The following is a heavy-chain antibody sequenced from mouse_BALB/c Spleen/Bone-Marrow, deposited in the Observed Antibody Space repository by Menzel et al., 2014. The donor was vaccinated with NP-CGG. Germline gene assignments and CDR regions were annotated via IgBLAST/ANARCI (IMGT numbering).Heavy chain of an antibody. J-gene: IGHJ3*01. CDR3: TRLHYYGYSAY. CDR2: INPDSSTI. V-gene: IGHV4-1*02. Sequence: EVMLVESGGGLVQTGGSLKLSCAASGFDFSRYWMSWVRQAPGKGLEWIGEINPDSSTINYTPSLKDKFIISRVNAKNTLYLQKSKVRSEDTALYYCTRLHYYGYSAYWGQGTLVTVST. CDR1: GFDFSRYW. D-gene: IGHD1-2*01.